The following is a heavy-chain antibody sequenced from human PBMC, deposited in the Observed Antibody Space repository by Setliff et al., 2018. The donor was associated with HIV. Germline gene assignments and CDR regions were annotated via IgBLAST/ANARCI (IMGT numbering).Heavy chain of an antibody. CDR2: ISSSGSTI. CDR1: GFTFSSYE. V-gene: IGHV3-48*03. CDR3: AREGFTVTYLEGGRYYYYGMDV. D-gene: IGHD4-4*01. J-gene: IGHJ6*02. Sequence: GGSLRLSCAASGFTFSSYEMNWVRQAPGKGLKWVSYISSSGSTIYYADSVKGRFTISRDNAKNSLYLQMNSLRAEDTAVYYCAREGFTVTYLEGGRYYYYGMDVWGQGTTVTVSS.